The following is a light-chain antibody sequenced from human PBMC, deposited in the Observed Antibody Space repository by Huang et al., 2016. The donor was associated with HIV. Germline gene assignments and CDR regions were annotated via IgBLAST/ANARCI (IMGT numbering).Light chain of an antibody. CDR1: QSVNSTY. J-gene: IGKJ1*01. CDR2: GAS. Sequence: EIVLTQSPGTLSLSPGEGATLSCRARQSVNSTYLAWYQQKPGQAPRLLIYGASSSATGSPDRFSGSGSGTDFTLTISRLEPEDCAVYYCQQYGSSPPWTFGQGTKVEIK. V-gene: IGKV3-20*01. CDR3: QQYGSSPPWT.